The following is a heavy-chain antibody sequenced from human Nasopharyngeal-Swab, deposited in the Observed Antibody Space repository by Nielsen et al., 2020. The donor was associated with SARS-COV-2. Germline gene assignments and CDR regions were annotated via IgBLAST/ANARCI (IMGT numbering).Heavy chain of an antibody. D-gene: IGHD6-19*01. CDR2: INTYTGSP. Sequence: ASVKVSCKASGYTFTNYAMNWVRQAPGQGLEWMGWINTYTGSPTNAQGFIGRFVFSLDTSVNTAYLQITSLKAEDTAVYYCARGIAVAGEKRFDYWGQGTLVSVSS. J-gene: IGHJ4*02. CDR3: ARGIAVAGEKRFDY. V-gene: IGHV7-4-1*02. CDR1: GYTFTNYA.